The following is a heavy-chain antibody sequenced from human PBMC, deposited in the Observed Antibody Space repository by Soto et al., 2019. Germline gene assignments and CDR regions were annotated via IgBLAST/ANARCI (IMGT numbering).Heavy chain of an antibody. CDR2: ISYDGSIK. J-gene: IGHJ4*02. CDR1: GFTFSTDA. D-gene: IGHD2-8*02. V-gene: IGHV3-30-3*01. Sequence: QMQLVESGGGVVQPGRSLRLSCAASGFTFSTDAMHWVRQAPGKGLEWVAVISYDGSIKYYADYVKGRFTISRHNSKNTLSPDLRSLSAQLTAVYYCTRSSDCTGHSPSDYWGQGTPVTVST. CDR3: TRSSDCTGHSPSDY.